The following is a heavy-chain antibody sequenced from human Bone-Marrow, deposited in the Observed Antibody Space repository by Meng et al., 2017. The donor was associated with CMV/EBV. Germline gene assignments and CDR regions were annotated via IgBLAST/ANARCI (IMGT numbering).Heavy chain of an antibody. J-gene: IGHJ4*02. CDR2: IRYDGRNK. V-gene: IGHV3-30*02. CDR3: ARDGEQLVLNLDY. D-gene: IGHD6-13*01. Sequence: GESLKISCAASGFTFSSYGMHWVRQAPGKGLEWVAFIRYDGRNKYYADSVKGRFTISRDNSKNTLYLQMNSLRAEDTAVYYCARDGEQLVLNLDYWGQGTLVTVSS. CDR1: GFTFSSYG.